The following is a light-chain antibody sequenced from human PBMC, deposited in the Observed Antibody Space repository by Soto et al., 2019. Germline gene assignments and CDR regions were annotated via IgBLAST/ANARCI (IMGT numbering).Light chain of an antibody. CDR1: SSDVGRYNL. CDR2: EVT. CDR3: SSYAGYSTSVI. J-gene: IGLJ2*01. V-gene: IGLV2-23*02. Sequence: QSALTQPASVSGSPGQSITISCTGTSSDVGRYNLVSWYQHHPGKAPKLILYEVTKRPSGISNRFSGSKSGNTASLTVSGLQAEDEADYYCSSYAGYSTSVIFGGGTKLTV.